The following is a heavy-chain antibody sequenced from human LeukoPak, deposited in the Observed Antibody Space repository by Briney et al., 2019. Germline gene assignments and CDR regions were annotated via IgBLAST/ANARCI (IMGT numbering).Heavy chain of an antibody. D-gene: IGHD4-17*01. CDR3: ARLRGAMTPVTSDFDY. Sequence: SETLSLTCTVSGGSISGSSYYGAWIRQPPGKGLEWIGSGFYSGSVYYNPSLKSRLTISVDTSKNQFSLDLSSVTAADTAVYFCARLRGAMTPVTSDFDYWGQGTLVTVSS. J-gene: IGHJ4*02. CDR1: GGSISGSSYY. V-gene: IGHV4-39*01. CDR2: GFYSGSV.